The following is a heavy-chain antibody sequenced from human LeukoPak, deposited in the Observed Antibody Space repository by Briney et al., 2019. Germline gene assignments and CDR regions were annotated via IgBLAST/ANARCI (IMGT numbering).Heavy chain of an antibody. V-gene: IGHV3-21*01. Sequence: GGSLRLSCAASGFTFSSDSMNWVRQAPGKGLEWVSSISSSSSYIYYADSVKGRFTISRDNAKNSLYLQMNSLRAEDTAVYYCARDISGYSYGSCDYWGQGTLVTVSS. CDR2: ISSSSSYI. CDR3: ARDISGYSYGSCDY. J-gene: IGHJ4*02. D-gene: IGHD5-18*01. CDR1: GFTFSSDS.